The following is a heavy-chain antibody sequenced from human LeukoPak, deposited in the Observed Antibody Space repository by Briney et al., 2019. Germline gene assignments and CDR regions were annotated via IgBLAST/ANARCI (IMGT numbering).Heavy chain of an antibody. J-gene: IGHJ5*02. D-gene: IGHD4-17*01. CDR1: GYTFTSYY. Sequence: GASVKVSCKASGYTFTSYYMHWVRQAPGQGLEWMGIINPSGGSTSYAQKFQGRVTMTEDTSTDTAYMELSSLRSEDTAVYYCATDINYGDYGRHNWFDPWGQGTLVTVSS. V-gene: IGHV1-46*01. CDR2: INPSGGST. CDR3: ATDINYGDYGRHNWFDP.